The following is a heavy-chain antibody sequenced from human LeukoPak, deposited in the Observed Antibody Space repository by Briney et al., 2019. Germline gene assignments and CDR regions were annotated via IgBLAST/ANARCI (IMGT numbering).Heavy chain of an antibody. D-gene: IGHD4-11*01. V-gene: IGHV3-23*01. CDR3: AKVGTTITTYSYYYMDV. J-gene: IGHJ6*03. Sequence: GGSLRLSCAASGFTFSSYAMSWVRQAPGKGLEWVSGIGTSGGSTYYADSVTGRFTISRDNSKNTLYLQMNSLRADDTDIYYCAKVGTTITTYSYYYMDVWGNGTTVAVSS. CDR2: IGTSGGST. CDR1: GFTFSSYA.